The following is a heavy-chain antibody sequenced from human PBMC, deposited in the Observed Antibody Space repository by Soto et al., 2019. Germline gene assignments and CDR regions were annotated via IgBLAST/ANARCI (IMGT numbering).Heavy chain of an antibody. CDR1: GGSISSYY. CDR3: ARDHGYCSSTSCYNGVWFDP. J-gene: IGHJ5*02. D-gene: IGHD2-2*02. Sequence: SETLSLTCTVSGGSISSYYWSWIRQPAGKGLEWIGRIYTSGSTNYNPSLKSRVTMSVDTSKNQFSLKLSSVTAADTAVYYCARDHGYCSSTSCYNGVWFDPWGQGTLITVSS. CDR2: IYTSGST. V-gene: IGHV4-4*07.